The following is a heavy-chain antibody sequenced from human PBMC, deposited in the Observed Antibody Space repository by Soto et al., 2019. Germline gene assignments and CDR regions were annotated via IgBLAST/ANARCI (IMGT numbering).Heavy chain of an antibody. CDR2: ISPSGTT. Sequence: PSETLSLTCAVYSWSLSGYYWSWIRQPPGKGLEWIGEISPSGTTNYSPSLKSRVSISVDTSKNQFSLNLTSLTAADTAVYYCARAPKVSGSAQTRPDFWGQGSLVT. V-gene: IGHV4-34*01. CDR1: SWSLSGYY. D-gene: IGHD6-6*01. CDR3: ARAPKVSGSAQTRPDF. J-gene: IGHJ4*02.